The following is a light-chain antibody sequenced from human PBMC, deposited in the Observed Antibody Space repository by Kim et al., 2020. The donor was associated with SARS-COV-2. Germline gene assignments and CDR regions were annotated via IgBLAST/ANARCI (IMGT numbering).Light chain of an antibody. Sequence: QSVTLSCTGTSSDVGAYAYVSWYQPHPGKAPKLMIFEVSKRPSGVPDRFSGSKSGNTASLTVSGLEAEDEADYYCSSYAGSNNRYVFGTGTKVTVL. CDR2: EVS. CDR3: SSYAGSNNRYV. V-gene: IGLV2-8*01. J-gene: IGLJ1*01. CDR1: SSDVGAYAY.